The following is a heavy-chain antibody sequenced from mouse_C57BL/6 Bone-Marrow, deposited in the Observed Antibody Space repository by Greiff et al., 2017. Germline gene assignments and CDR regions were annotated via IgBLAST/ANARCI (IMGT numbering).Heavy chain of an antibody. D-gene: IGHD1-2*01. J-gene: IGHJ4*01. CDR1: GYTFTDYY. V-gene: IGHV1-19*01. CDR2: INPCSGGT. Sequence: EVQLQQSGPVLVKPGASVKMSCKASGYTFTDYYMNWVKQSHGKSLEWIGGINPCSGGTSYNQKFKGKATLTVDKSSSTAYMELNSLTSEDSAVYYCARSEDYGYSMDYWGQGTSVTVSS. CDR3: ARSEDYGYSMDY.